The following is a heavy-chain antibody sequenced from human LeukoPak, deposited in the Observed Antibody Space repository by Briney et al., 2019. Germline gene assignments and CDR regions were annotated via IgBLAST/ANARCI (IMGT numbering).Heavy chain of an antibody. J-gene: IGHJ4*02. CDR1: GYTFTSYD. CDR3: ARSDIVATFDY. Sequence: GASVKVSCKASGYTFTSYDINWVRQATGQGLEWMGWMNPNSGNTGYAQKFQGRVTMTRDTSISTAYRELSRLRSDDTAVYYCARSDIVATFDYWGQGTLVTVSS. D-gene: IGHD5-12*01. V-gene: IGHV1-8*01. CDR2: MNPNSGNT.